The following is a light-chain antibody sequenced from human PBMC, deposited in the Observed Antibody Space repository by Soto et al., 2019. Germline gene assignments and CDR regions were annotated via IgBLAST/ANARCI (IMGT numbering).Light chain of an antibody. CDR1: QSVSNF. CDR2: GAF. V-gene: IGKV3-11*01. Sequence: EIVFTQSPTTLSLSPGERATLSCRASQSVSNFLAWYQQKPGQAPRPLIYGAFNRATGIPARFSGSGSGTDFTLTISSLEPEDSAIYYCQQRNIWPPVTFGQGTRLEI. J-gene: IGKJ5*01. CDR3: QQRNIWPPVT.